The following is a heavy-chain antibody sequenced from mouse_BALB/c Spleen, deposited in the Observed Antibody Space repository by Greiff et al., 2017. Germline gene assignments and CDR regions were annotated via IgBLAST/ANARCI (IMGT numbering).Heavy chain of an antibody. V-gene: IGHV1S22*01. CDR2: IYPGSGST. Sequence: LQQPGSELVRPGASVKLSCKASGYTFTSYWMHWVKQRPGQGLEWIGNIYPGSGSTNYDEKFKSKATLTVDTSSSTAYMQLSSLTSEGSAVYYCTRYDGYYEGSFDYWGQGTTLTVSS. J-gene: IGHJ2*01. D-gene: IGHD2-3*01. CDR3: TRYDGYYEGSFDY. CDR1: GYTFTSYW.